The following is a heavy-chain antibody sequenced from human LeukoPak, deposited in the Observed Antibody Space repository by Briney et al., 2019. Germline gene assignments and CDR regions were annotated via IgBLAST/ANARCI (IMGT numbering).Heavy chain of an antibody. Sequence: PGGSLRLSCAASGFTFREFEMNWVRQAPGKGLEWVAVIWYDGSNKYYADSVKGRFTISRDNSKNTLYLQMNSLRAEDTAVYYCARGQADTDPKYFQHWGQGTLVTVSS. V-gene: IGHV3-33*08. CDR1: GFTFREFE. D-gene: IGHD3-9*01. J-gene: IGHJ1*01. CDR2: IWYDGSNK. CDR3: ARGQADTDPKYFQH.